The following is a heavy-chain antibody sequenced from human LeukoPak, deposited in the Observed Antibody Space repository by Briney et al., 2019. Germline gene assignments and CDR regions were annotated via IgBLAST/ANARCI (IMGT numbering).Heavy chain of an antibody. CDR1: GGSISSYY. CDR3: ARGGVVRGVIITNPDY. V-gene: IGHV4-59*12. Sequence: SETLSLTCTVSGGSISSYYWSWIRQPPGKGLEWIGYIYYSGSTNYNPSLKSRVTISVDTSKNQFSLRLSSVAAADTAVYYCARGGVVRGVIITNPDYWGQGTLVTASS. J-gene: IGHJ4*02. D-gene: IGHD3-10*01. CDR2: IYYSGST.